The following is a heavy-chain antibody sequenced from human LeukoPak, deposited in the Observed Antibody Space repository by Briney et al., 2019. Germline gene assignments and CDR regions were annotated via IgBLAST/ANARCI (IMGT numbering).Heavy chain of an antibody. CDR2: IYYSGST. J-gene: IGHJ5*02. V-gene: IGHV4-59*08. CDR1: GGSISSYY. D-gene: IGHD2-2*01. Sequence: SETLSLTCTVSGGSISSYYWSWIRQPPGKGLEWIGYIYYSGSTNYNPSLKSRVAISVDTSKNQFSLKLSSVTAADTALYHCARVDAQGVPSPWGQGTLVTVSA. CDR3: ARVDAQGVPSP.